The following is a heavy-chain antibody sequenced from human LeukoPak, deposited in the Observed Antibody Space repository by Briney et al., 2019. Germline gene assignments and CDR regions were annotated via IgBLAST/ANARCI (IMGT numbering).Heavy chain of an antibody. J-gene: IGHJ3*02. CDR3: AREDSGISDDAFDI. CDR2: VYYTGST. Sequence: SETLSLTCSVSGGSISTYNYYWGWIRQPPGKGLEWIGSVYYTGSTYHNPSLKSRATMSVDTSRNQFSLRLSSVTAADTAMYYCAREDSGISDDAFDIWGQGTMVTISS. V-gene: IGHV4-39*07. D-gene: IGHD1-26*01. CDR1: GGSISTYNYY.